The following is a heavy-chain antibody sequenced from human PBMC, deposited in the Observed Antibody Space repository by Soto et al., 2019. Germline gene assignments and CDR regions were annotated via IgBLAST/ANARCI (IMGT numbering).Heavy chain of an antibody. V-gene: IGHV4-34*01. CDR3: ARGSGIVALPGELEDVNYDY. Sequence: QVQLQQWGAGLVKPSETLSLSCAVYGQSFSGHSWAWIRQPPGKGLEWLGEINESGRTYYNPSLKSRVTSSQDTSKNQFSLKLSSVSAADTAAYFCARGSGIVALPGELEDVNYDYWGQGTLVNVSS. CDR1: GQSFSGHS. CDR2: INESGRT. D-gene: IGHD1-1*01. J-gene: IGHJ4*02.